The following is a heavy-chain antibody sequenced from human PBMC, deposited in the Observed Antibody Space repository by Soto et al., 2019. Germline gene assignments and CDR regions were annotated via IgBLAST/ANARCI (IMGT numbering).Heavy chain of an antibody. V-gene: IGHV1-58*01. CDR1: GFTFTSSA. Sequence: ASVKVSCKASGFTFTSSAVQWVRQARGQRLEWIGWIVVGSGNTNYAQKFQERVTITRDMSTSTAYMELSSLRSEDTAVYYCAAVRGYCSGGSCYDAFDIWGQGTMVTVSS. D-gene: IGHD2-15*01. CDR3: AAVRGYCSGGSCYDAFDI. J-gene: IGHJ3*02. CDR2: IVVGSGNT.